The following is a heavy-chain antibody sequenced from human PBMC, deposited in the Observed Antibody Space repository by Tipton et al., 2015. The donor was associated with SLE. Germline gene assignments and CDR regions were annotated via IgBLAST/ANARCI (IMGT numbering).Heavy chain of an antibody. CDR1: GGSISPHF. J-gene: IGHJ4*02. D-gene: IGHD3-9*01. Sequence: TLSLTCTVSGGSISPHFWTWIRQPPGNQLEWIGYIRYSGRTEYNAAVESRAVISLDTSKNQLSLKLSSVTAADSAFYYCARLPDIDGWPFDLWGQGTQATVSS. CDR2: IRYSGRT. CDR3: ARLPDIDGWPFDL. V-gene: IGHV4-59*11.